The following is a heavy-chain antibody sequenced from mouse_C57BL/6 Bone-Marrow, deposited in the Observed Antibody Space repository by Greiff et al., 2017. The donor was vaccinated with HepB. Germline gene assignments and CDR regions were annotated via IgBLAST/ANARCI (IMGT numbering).Heavy chain of an antibody. CDR3: AIYYYGSSYDWYFDV. J-gene: IGHJ1*03. CDR2: IRNKANGYTT. D-gene: IGHD1-1*01. V-gene: IGHV7-3*01. Sequence: EVQRVESGGGLVQPGGSLSLSCAASGFTFTDYYMSWVRQPPGKALEWLGFIRNKANGYTTEYSASVKGRFTISRDNSQSILYLQMNALRAEDSATYYCAIYYYGSSYDWYFDVWGTGTTVTVSS. CDR1: GFTFTDYY.